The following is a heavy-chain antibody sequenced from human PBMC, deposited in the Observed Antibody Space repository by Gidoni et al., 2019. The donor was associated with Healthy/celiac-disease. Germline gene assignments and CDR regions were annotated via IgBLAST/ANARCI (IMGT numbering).Heavy chain of an antibody. Sequence: EVQLVASGGGLVKPGGSLRLSCAASGFTFRSDSMNWVRQAPGKGLEWVSSISRSSSYIYYADSVKGRFTISRDNAKNSLYLQMNSLRAEDTAVYYCARETPLWFRELNYFDYWGQGTLVTVSS. J-gene: IGHJ4*02. V-gene: IGHV3-21*01. CDR3: ARETPLWFRELNYFDY. CDR2: ISRSSSYI. D-gene: IGHD3-10*01. CDR1: GFTFRSDS.